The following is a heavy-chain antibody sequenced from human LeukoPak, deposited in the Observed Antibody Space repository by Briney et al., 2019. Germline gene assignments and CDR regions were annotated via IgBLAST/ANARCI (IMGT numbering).Heavy chain of an antibody. D-gene: IGHD1-26*01. J-gene: IGHJ4*02. CDR2: ITASGTAM. Sequence: PGGSLRLSCAASGFTFSNAYMNWVRQAPGKGLEWVSHITASGTAMFYADSVKGRFTISRDNAKNSLYLQMNSLRDEDTAVYYCASSGNYRFDYWGQGTLVTVSS. CDR3: ASSGNYRFDY. V-gene: IGHV3-48*02. CDR1: GFTFSNAY.